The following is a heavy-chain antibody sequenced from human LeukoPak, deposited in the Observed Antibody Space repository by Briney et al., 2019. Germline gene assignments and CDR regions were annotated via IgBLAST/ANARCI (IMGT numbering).Heavy chain of an antibody. CDR1: GYTFTSYY. CDR3: ARDMYSSGWYYFDY. Sequence: GGSLRLSCAASGYTFTSYYMHWVRQAPGQGLEWMGIINPSGGSTSYAQKFQGRVTMTRDTSTSTVYMELSSLRSEDTAVYYCARDMYSSGWYYFDYWGQGTLVTVSS. CDR2: INPSGGST. J-gene: IGHJ4*02. V-gene: IGHV1-46*01. D-gene: IGHD6-19*01.